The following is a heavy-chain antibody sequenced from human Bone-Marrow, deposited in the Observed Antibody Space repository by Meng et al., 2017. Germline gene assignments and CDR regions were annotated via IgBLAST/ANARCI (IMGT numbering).Heavy chain of an antibody. D-gene: IGHD5-18*01. Sequence: HLGQHGDELRKHGAEGMVSCKAYRYTFTSDDLNLVRQATGQGLEWMGWMNPSSGNTGYAQKLQGRVTMTRKTSISTAYMELSSLRSEDTAVYYCARSGIQIWLYYWGQGTLVTVSS. CDR2: MNPSSGNT. CDR3: ARSGIQIWLYY. CDR1: RYTFTSDD. J-gene: IGHJ4*02. V-gene: IGHV1-8*01.